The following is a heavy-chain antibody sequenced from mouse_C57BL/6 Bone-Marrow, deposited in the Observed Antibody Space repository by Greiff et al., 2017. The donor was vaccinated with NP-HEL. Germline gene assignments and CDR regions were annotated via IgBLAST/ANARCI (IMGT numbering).Heavy chain of an antibody. J-gene: IGHJ2*01. V-gene: IGHV1-5*01. CDR2: IYPGNSDT. CDR3: TREGDGSSLYFDY. CDR1: GYTFTSYW. Sequence: VQLQQSGTVLARPGASVKMSCKTSGYTFTSYWMHWVKQRPGQGLEWIGAIYPGNSDTSFNQKFKGKAKLTAVTSASTAYMELSSLTNEDSAVYYCTREGDGSSLYFDYWGQGTTLTVSS. D-gene: IGHD1-1*01.